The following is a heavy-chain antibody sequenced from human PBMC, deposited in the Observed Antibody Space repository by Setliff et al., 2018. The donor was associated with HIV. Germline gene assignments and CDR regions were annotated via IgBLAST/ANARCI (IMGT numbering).Heavy chain of an antibody. D-gene: IGHD2-2*01. Sequence: SETLSLTCTVSGASISSHYWSWIRQSPGKGLEWIGSIYYSETTNNNPSLKSRVTISVDTSKNQLSLKLRSVTAADTAVYYRARDPGGLYCRSTSCQGGCFDPWGQGTLVTVSS. CDR2: IYYSETT. CDR1: GASISSHY. V-gene: IGHV4-59*11. CDR3: ARDPGGLYCRSTSCQGGCFDP. J-gene: IGHJ5*02.